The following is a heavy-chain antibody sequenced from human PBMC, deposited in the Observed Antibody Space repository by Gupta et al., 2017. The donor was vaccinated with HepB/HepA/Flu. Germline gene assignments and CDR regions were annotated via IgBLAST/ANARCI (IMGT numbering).Heavy chain of an antibody. CDR3: AKDPNGDYIGAFDG. V-gene: IGHV3-23*01. CDR2: ILGSTDYR. J-gene: IGHJ3*01. Sequence: QLLESGGGLVQPGGSLRLSCTASGPIFKNYGMTWVRQAPGKGLEWVPSILGSTDYRLYADSVKGRFTISRDNSRNTLYLHMNSLRAEDTAVYFCAKDPNGDYIGAFDGWGQGTMVTVSS. CDR1: GPIFKNYG. D-gene: IGHD2-21*02.